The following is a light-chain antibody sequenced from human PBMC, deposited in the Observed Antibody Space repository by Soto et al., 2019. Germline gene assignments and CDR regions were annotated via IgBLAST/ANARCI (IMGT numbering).Light chain of an antibody. J-gene: IGLJ3*02. Sequence: QSALTQPASVPGSPGQSITISCTGTRSDVGGYNYVSWYQHHPGNAPRLMIYEVSDRPSGVSNRFSGSKSGNTASLTISGLQAEDEADYYCSSYTSSSTWVFGGGTKVTVL. CDR3: SSYTSSSTWV. V-gene: IGLV2-14*01. CDR1: RSDVGGYNY. CDR2: EVS.